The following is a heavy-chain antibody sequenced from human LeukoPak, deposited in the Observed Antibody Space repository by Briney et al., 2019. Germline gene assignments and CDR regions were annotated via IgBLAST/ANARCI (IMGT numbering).Heavy chain of an antibody. D-gene: IGHD2-15*01. V-gene: IGHV5-51*01. CDR2: IYPGDSDT. J-gene: IGHJ5*02. CDR3: ANREGYCSGGSCYFWFDP. CDR1: GYSFTSYW. Sequence: ESLKISCKGSGYSFTSYWIGWVRQMHENGLEWIGFIYPGDSDTRCSPSFEGQVTISANKTISTAFLQWSSLKASDTAMYYGANREGYCSGGSCYFWFDPWGQGTLVTVSS.